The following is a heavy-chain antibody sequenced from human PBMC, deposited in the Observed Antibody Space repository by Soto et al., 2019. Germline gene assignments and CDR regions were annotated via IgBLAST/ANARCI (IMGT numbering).Heavy chain of an antibody. D-gene: IGHD6-6*01. J-gene: IGHJ4*02. Sequence: TLSLNCAVYGGSFSGYYWSLIRQPPGKGLEWIGEINHSGSTNYNPSLKSRVTISVDTSKNKFSLKLSSVTAADTAVYYCARRDYSSSSSYFQYWRKGILGTVS. CDR2: INHSGST. CDR1: GGSFSGYY. V-gene: IGHV4-34*01. CDR3: ARRDYSSSSSYFQY.